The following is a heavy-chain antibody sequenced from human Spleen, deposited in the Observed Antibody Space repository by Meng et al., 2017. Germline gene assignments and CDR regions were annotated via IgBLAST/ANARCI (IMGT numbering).Heavy chain of an antibody. Sequence: GGSLRLSCAASGFTFSNAWMTWVRQAPGKGLEWVGRTRNKAKSYTTEYAASVKGRFTISRGDSNNLLYLQMNSLKAEDTAVYYCARVLGQDSGTYMDYYFDNWGQGTLVTVSS. D-gene: IGHD1-26*01. CDR3: ARVLGQDSGTYMDYYFDN. CDR2: TRNKAKSYTT. V-gene: IGHV3-72*01. J-gene: IGHJ4*02. CDR1: GFTFSNAW.